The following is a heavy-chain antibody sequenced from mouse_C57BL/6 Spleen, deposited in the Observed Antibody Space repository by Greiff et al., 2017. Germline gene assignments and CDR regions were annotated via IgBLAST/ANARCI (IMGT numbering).Heavy chain of an antibody. CDR1: EYTFTDYY. D-gene: IGHD1-1*01. J-gene: IGHJ2*01. CDR3: AREEGYGSSPLYYFDY. V-gene: IGHV1-26*01. CDR2: INPNNGGT. Sequence: VQLQQSGPELVKPGASVKISCKASEYTFTDYYMNWVKQSHGKSLEWIGDINPNNGGTSYNQKFKGKDTLTVDKSSSTAYMELRSLTSEDSAVYYCAREEGYGSSPLYYFDYWGQGTTLTVSS.